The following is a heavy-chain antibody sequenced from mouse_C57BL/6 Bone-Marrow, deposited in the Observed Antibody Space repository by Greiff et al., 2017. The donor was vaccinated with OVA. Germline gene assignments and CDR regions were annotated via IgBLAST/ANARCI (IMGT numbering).Heavy chain of an antibody. J-gene: IGHJ4*01. V-gene: IGHV5-17*01. CDR1: GFTFSDYG. D-gene: IGHD2-10*01. CDR3: ARSSYYGNYRYAMDY. CDR2: ISSGSSTI. Sequence: EVQVVESGGGLVKPGGSLKLSCAASGFTFSDYGMHWVRQAPEKGLEWVAYISSGSSTIYYADTVKGRFTISRDNAKNTLFLQMTSLRSEDTAMYYCARSSYYGNYRYAMDYWGQGTSVTVSS.